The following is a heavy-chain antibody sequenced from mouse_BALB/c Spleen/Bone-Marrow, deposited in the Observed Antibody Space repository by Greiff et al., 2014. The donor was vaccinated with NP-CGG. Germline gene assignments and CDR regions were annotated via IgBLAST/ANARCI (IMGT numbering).Heavy chain of an antibody. V-gene: IGHV1S56*01. CDR1: GYTFTSYD. D-gene: IGHD2-13*01. CDR2: IYPGDXXX. CDR3: ARSXGDSMDY. J-gene: IGHJ4*01. Sequence: VQLQQSGPELVKPGALVKISCKASGYTFTSYDINWVKQRPGQGLEWIGWIYPGDXXXXXXXXXXXXXXXXAXKSSSTAYMQLSSLTSENSADYFCARSXGDSMDYWGQGTSVTVSS.